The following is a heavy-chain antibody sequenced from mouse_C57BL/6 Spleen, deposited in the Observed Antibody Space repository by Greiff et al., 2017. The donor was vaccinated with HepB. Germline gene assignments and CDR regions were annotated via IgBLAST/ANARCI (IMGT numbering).Heavy chain of an antibody. CDR1: GYTFTSYG. CDR2: IYPRSGDT. D-gene: IGHD1-1*01. V-gene: IGHV1-81*01. CDR3: ARGIYYGSSDRYAMDY. J-gene: IGHJ4*01. Sequence: QVQLQQSGAELVRPGASVKLSCKASGYTFTSYGISWVKQRTGQGLEWIGEIYPRSGDTNYNEKFKGKATLTADKSSSTAYMQLRSLTSEDSAVYCCARGIYYGSSDRYAMDYWGQGTSVTVSS.